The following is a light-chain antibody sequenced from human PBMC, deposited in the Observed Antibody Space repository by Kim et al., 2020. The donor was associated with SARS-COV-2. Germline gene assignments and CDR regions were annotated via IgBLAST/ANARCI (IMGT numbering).Light chain of an antibody. J-gene: IGLJ3*02. CDR1: SLRRFY. V-gene: IGLV3-19*01. CDR2: GKT. CDR3: NSRASTDNHWV. Sequence: SSELTQDPAVSVALGQTVRITCQGDSLRRFYASWYQQKPGQAPVLVIYGKTNRPSGIPDRFSGSSPGNTASLTIPGAQAEDEADYYCNSRASTDNHWVLG.